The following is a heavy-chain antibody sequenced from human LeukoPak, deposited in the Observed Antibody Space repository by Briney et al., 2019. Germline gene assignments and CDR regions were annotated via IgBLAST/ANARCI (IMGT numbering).Heavy chain of an antibody. D-gene: IGHD3-22*01. V-gene: IGHV3-7*01. J-gene: IGHJ4*02. Sequence: GGSLRLSCAASGFTFSSYWMSWVRQAPGRGLEWVANIKQDGSEKYYVDSMKGRFTISRDNAKNSLYLQMNSLRAEDTAVYYCARGKYYYDSTGYYPGGDYWGQGTLVTVSS. CDR1: GFTFSSYW. CDR3: ARGKYYYDSTGYYPGGDY. CDR2: IKQDGSEK.